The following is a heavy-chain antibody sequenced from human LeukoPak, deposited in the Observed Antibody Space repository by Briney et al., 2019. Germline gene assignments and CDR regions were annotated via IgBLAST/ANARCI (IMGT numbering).Heavy chain of an antibody. V-gene: IGHV3-30*18. CDR2: ISYGGSNK. Sequence: GGSLRLSCAASGFTFSSYGMHWVRQAPGKGLEWVPVISYGGSNKYYADSVKGRFTIPRDNSKNTLYLQMNSLRAEDTAVYYCAKNGPFIYDILTGYPSYWGQGTLVTVSS. J-gene: IGHJ4*02. CDR3: AKNGPFIYDILTGYPSY. D-gene: IGHD3-9*01. CDR1: GFTFSSYG.